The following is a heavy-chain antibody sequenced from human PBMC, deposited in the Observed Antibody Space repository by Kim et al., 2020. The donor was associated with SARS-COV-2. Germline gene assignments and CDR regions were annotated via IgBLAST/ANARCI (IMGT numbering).Heavy chain of an antibody. CDR2: IYYSGST. Sequence: SETLSLTCTVSGGSISSSSYYWGWIRQPPGKGLEWIGSIYYSGSTYYNPSLKSRVTISVDTSKNQFSLKLSSVTAADTAVYYCATSLLEWLSQGYYYYGMDVWGQGTTVTVSS. V-gene: IGHV4-39*01. CDR1: GGSISSSSYY. D-gene: IGHD3-3*01. J-gene: IGHJ6*02. CDR3: ATSLLEWLSQGYYYYGMDV.